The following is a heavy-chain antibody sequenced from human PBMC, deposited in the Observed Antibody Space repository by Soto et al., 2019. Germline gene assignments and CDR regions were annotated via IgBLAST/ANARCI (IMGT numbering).Heavy chain of an antibody. V-gene: IGHV5-10-1*01. CDR2: IDPSDSYT. CDR1: GYTFSSFW. D-gene: IGHD6-13*01. Sequence: ESLKISCQSSGYTFSSFWIGWVRQMPGKGLEWMGRIDPSDSYTNYSPSFQGHVTISADKSISTAYLQWSSLKASDTAMYYCARHEEMFLGSGSSSWYNWFDPWGQGTLVTVSS. CDR3: ARHEEMFLGSGSSSWYNWFDP. J-gene: IGHJ5*02.